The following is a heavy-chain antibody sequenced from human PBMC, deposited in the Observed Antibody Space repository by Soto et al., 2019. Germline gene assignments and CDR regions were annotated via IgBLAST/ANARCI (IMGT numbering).Heavy chain of an antibody. D-gene: IGHD3-10*01. V-gene: IGHV3-23*01. J-gene: IGHJ4*02. CDR2: VSASGST. CDR3: ARPFGDSLYYFDR. Sequence: EVQLLESGGGLVQPGGSLRLSCTASKITFSSYAMSWVRQAPGKGLEWVSSVSASGSTSYADSVKGRFTISRDISNNTLFLQMNSLRVDDTAVYYCARPFGDSLYYFDRWGQGTLVTVSS. CDR1: KITFSSYA.